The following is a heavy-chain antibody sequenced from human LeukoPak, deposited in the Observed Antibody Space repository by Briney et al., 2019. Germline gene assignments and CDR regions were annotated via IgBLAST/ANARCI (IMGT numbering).Heavy chain of an antibody. CDR1: GFTFSSCW. CDR2: IKEDGSEK. D-gene: IGHD3-10*01. CDR3: ARDHGCYGSGNSEYYFDY. V-gene: IGHV3-7*01. J-gene: IGHJ4*02. Sequence: PGGSLRLSCAASGFTFSSCWMSWVRQAPGKGLEWVANIKEDGSEKYYVDSVKGRFTTARDTAKNSMYMQMNSMRCDETAVYYCARDHGCYGSGNSEYYFDYWGQGTLVTVSS.